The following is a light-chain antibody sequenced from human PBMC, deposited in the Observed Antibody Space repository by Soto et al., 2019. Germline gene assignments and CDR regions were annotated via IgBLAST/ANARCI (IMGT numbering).Light chain of an antibody. CDR3: QQYGSSPPTYT. V-gene: IGKV3-20*01. J-gene: IGKJ2*01. CDR1: QSVSSSY. Sequence: ELVLAQSAGTLSLSPGERATLSCRASQSVSSSYLAWYQQKPGQAPRLLIYGASSRATGIPDRFSGSGSGTDFTLTISRLEPEDFAVYYCQQYGSSPPTYTFGQGTKVDIK. CDR2: GAS.